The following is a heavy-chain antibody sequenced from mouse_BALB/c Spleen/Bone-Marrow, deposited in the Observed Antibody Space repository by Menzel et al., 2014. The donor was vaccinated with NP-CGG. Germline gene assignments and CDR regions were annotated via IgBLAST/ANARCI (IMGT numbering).Heavy chain of an antibody. CDR3: ARPGYYGYQDV. J-gene: IGHJ1*01. Sequence: EVKLVESGGGLVQPGGSLKLSCAASGFDFSRYWMTWVRQAPGKGLEWIGEINPDSSTINYTPSLKDKFIISRDNAKNTLFLQTSKVRSEDSALYYCARPGYYGYQDVWGAGTTVTVSS. CDR1: GFDFSRYW. V-gene: IGHV4-1*02. D-gene: IGHD1-2*01. CDR2: INPDSSTI.